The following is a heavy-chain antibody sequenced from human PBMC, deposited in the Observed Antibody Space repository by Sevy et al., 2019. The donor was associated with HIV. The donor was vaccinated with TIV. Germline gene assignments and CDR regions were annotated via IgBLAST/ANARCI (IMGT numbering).Heavy chain of an antibody. Sequence: ASVKVSCKASGYSFTGYYMHWVRQAPGQGLEWMGRINPISGATDDSQKFQGRVTMTRDTSISTAYMEVSRLRSDDTAVYYCVRAPRDFWTGGMDVWGQGTTVTVSS. D-gene: IGHD3-3*01. CDR2: INPISGAT. V-gene: IGHV1-2*06. J-gene: IGHJ6*02. CDR1: GYSFTGYY. CDR3: VRAPRDFWTGGMDV.